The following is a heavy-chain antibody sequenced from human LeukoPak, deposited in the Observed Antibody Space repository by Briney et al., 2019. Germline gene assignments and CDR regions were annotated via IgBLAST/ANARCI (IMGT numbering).Heavy chain of an antibody. CDR1: GDSITINTAG. V-gene: IGHV6-1*01. J-gene: IGHJ4*02. CDR2: IYYRRSKWYD. Sequence: SQTLSLTCAISGDSITINTAGWRWIRQSPSRGLEWLGKIYYRRSKWYDDYALSVKSRITINPDTSKNQFSLHLNSVTPEDTAMYYCARDDSGWYRGTFDYWGQGALVTVSS. D-gene: IGHD6-19*01. CDR3: ARDDSGWYRGTFDY.